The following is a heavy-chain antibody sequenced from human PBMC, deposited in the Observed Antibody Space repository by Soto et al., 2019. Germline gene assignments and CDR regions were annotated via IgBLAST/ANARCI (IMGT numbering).Heavy chain of an antibody. V-gene: IGHV3-21*01. CDR1: GFTFSSYS. J-gene: IGHJ4*02. Sequence: EVQLVESGGGLVKPGGSLRLSCAASGFTFSSYSMNWVHQAPGKGLEWVSSISSSSSYIYYADSVKGRFTISRDNATNSLYLQMNSLRAEDTAVYYCARDQPGYSYGYGLGYWGQGTLVTVSS. D-gene: IGHD5-18*01. CDR3: ARDQPGYSYGYGLGY. CDR2: ISSSSSYI.